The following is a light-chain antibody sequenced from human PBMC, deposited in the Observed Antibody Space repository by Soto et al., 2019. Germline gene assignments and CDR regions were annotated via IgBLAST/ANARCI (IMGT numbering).Light chain of an antibody. CDR2: GAP. CDR3: QQLNSYT. Sequence: DIQLTQSPSFLSGSVGDRVTITCRASQGISSYLAWYQQKPGKAPKLLIYGAPTLQSGVPSRFSGSASGTEFTLTISSLQPEDFATYYCQQLNSYTFGGGTTVEIK. J-gene: IGKJ4*01. V-gene: IGKV1-9*01. CDR1: QGISSY.